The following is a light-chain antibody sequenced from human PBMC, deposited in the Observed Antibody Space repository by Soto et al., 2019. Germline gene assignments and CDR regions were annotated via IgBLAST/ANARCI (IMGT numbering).Light chain of an antibody. CDR2: AAS. CDR1: HNVNNY. Sequence: DIQLTQSPSSLSASVGDRVTVTCRTSHNVNNYLNWYQQKPGKAPKLLIYAASSVQSGVPSRLSGSGSATYFTLTIHNLQPDDFATYYCQQYHSLPLTFGPGTKVDIK. J-gene: IGKJ2*01. CDR3: QQYHSLPLT. V-gene: IGKV1-39*01.